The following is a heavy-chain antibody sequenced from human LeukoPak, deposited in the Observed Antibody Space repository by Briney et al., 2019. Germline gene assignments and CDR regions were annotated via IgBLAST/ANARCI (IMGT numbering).Heavy chain of an antibody. CDR3: ARGLPQYYDFWSGPYFHY. D-gene: IGHD3-3*01. CDR2: IYYSGST. J-gene: IGHJ4*02. CDR1: GGSISSYY. Sequence: SETLSLTCTVSGGSISSYYWSWIRQPPGKGLEWIGYIYYSGSTNYNPSLKSRVTILVDTSKNQFSLKLSSVTAADTAVYYCARGLPQYYDFWSGPYFHYWGQTPVVTLSS. V-gene: IGHV4-59*01.